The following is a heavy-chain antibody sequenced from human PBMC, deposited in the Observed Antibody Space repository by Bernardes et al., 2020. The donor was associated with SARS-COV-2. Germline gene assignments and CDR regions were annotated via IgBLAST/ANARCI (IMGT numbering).Heavy chain of an antibody. V-gene: IGHV4-61*09. D-gene: IGHD6-13*01. Sequence: SETLSLTCTVSGGSISSGSYYWSWIRQPAGKGLEWIGHIYTSGSTNYNPSLKSRVTISVDTSKNQFSLKLSSVTAADTAVYYCARLGSSWYFYYFDYWGQGTLVTVSS. CDR1: GGSISSGSYY. J-gene: IGHJ4*02. CDR2: IYTSGST. CDR3: ARLGSSWYFYYFDY.